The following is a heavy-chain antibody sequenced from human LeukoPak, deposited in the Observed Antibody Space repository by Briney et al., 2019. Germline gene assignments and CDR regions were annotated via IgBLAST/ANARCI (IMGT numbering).Heavy chain of an antibody. CDR3: AKDFTGSGPWFDP. Sequence: GGSLRLSCAASGFTFSSYGMHWVRQAPGKGLEWVAVMSYDGSNKYYADSVKGRFTISRDNSKNTLYLQMNSLRAEDTAVYYCAKDFTGSGPWFDPWGQGTLVTVSS. V-gene: IGHV3-30*18. CDR2: MSYDGSNK. D-gene: IGHD3-10*01. CDR1: GFTFSSYG. J-gene: IGHJ5*02.